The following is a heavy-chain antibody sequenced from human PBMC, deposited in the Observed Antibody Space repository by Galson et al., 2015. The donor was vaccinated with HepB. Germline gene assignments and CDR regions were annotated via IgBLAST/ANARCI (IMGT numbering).Heavy chain of an antibody. CDR1: GFSFTRYA. CDR2: ITSSGGNS. V-gene: IGHV3-23*01. J-gene: IGHJ4*02. Sequence: SLRLSCAASGFSFTRYAMTWVRQAPGKGLEWVSSITSSGGNSYYTDFVKGRFTVSRGNSKNTLLLQLNSLRAEDTAMYFCAKDGIMVANNPYHFHYWGQGTLVTVSS. D-gene: IGHD2-15*01. CDR3: AKDGIMVANNPYHFHY.